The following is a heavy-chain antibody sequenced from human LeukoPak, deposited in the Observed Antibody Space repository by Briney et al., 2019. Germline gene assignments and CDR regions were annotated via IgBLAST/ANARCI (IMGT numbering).Heavy chain of an antibody. CDR1: GYNFTNYW. V-gene: IGHV5-51*01. Sequence: GESLKISCKGSGYNFTNYWIGWVRQVPGKGLEWLGIIYPGDSDTRYSSSFQGQVTISADKSISTAFLQWRSLRASDSALYYCARHVRPRYSSVWLSDSWGQGTLVTVSS. CDR3: ARHVRPRYSSVWLSDS. J-gene: IGHJ4*02. CDR2: IYPGDSDT. D-gene: IGHD6-19*01.